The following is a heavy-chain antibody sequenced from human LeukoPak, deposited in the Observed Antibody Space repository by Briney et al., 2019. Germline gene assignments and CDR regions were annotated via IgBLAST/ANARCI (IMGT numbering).Heavy chain of an antibody. V-gene: IGHV4-34*01. Sequence: SETLSLTCDVYGGSFSGYSWTWIRQPPGKGLEWIGELNHSGSTNYSPSLKSRVTISVDTSKNQFSLKLNSVTAADTALYYCARGPRRGWFDPWGQGTLVTVSS. CDR2: LNHSGST. CDR1: GGSFSGYS. J-gene: IGHJ5*02. CDR3: ARGPRRGWFDP.